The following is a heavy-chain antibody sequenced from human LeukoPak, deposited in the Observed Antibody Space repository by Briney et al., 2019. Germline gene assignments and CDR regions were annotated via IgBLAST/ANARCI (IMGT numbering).Heavy chain of an antibody. J-gene: IGHJ4*02. V-gene: IGHV3-23*01. CDR3: AKMCSGGSCYYFDY. CDR1: GFTFNIYA. CDR2: ISETSRKT. D-gene: IGHD2-15*01. Sequence: GGSLRLSCAASGFTFNIYAMSWVRQAPEKGLEWVSAISETSRKTYYADPVKGRFTISRDNSKNTLYLQMNSLRAEDTAVYYCAKMCSGGSCYYFDYWGQGTLVTVSS.